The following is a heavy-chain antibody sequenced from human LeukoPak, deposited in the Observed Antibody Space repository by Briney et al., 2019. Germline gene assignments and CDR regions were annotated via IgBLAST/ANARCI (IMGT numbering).Heavy chain of an antibody. J-gene: IGHJ4*02. Sequence: SETLSLTCTVSGGSISSSSYYWGWIRQPPGKGLEWIGSIYYSGSTYYNPSLKSRVTISVDTSKNQFSLKLSSVTAADTAVYYCARISSLLNWGGRLYYFDYWGQGTLVTVSS. D-gene: IGHD7-27*01. CDR2: IYYSGST. CDR3: ARISSLLNWGGRLYYFDY. CDR1: GGSISSSSYY. V-gene: IGHV4-39*07.